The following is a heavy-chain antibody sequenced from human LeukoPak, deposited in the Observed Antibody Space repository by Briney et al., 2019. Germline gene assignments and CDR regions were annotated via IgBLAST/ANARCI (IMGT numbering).Heavy chain of an antibody. D-gene: IGHD1-1*01. CDR2: RYYSGST. J-gene: IGHJ4*02. V-gene: IGHV4-61*01. Sequence: SETLSLTCTVSGVSVSSGSYYWSWIRQSPGKGLEWIAYRYYSGSTNYNPSLKSRVTISLDTSKNQFSLELSSVTAADTAVYYCARGDELGRAFDYWGQGTLVTVSS. CDR3: ARGDELGRAFDY. CDR1: GVSVSSGSYY.